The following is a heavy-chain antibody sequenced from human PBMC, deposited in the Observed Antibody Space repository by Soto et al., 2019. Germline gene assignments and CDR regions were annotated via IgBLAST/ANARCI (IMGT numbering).Heavy chain of an antibody. V-gene: IGHV3-23*01. CDR1: GFTFSSYA. D-gene: IGHD1-26*01. Sequence: EVQLLESGGGLVQPGGSLRLSCAASGFTFSSYAMSWVRQAPGKGLEWVSAISGSGGSTYYADSVKGRFTISRDNSKNTLYLKMNSLRAEDTAVYYCATARGPWEPFDYWGQGTLVTVSS. CDR2: ISGSGGST. J-gene: IGHJ4*02. CDR3: ATARGPWEPFDY.